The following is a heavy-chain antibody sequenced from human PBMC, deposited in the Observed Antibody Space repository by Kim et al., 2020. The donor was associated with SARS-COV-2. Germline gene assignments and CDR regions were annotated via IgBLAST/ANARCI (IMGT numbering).Heavy chain of an antibody. CDR3: ARAGGGYPFDY. D-gene: IGHD3-16*01. J-gene: IGHJ4*02. CDR2: T. V-gene: IGHV4-61*02. Sequence: TNYNPSLKSRVTISVDTSKNQCSLKLSSVTAADTAVYYCARAGGGYPFDYWGQGTLVTVSS.